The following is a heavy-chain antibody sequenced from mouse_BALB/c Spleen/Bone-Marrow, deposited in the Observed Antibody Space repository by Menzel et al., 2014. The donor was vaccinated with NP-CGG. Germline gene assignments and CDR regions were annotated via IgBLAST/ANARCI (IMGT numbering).Heavy chain of an antibody. CDR3: ARGNGFEGFAY. CDR1: GFTFSSYA. V-gene: IGHV5-6-5*01. J-gene: IGHJ3*01. Sequence: EVKLMESGGGLVKPGGSLKLSCAASGFTFSSYAMSWVRRTPEKRLEWVASISSGGSTYYPDSVKGRFTISRDNARNILYLQMSSLRSEDTAMYYCARGNGFEGFAYWGQGTLVTVSA. CDR2: ISSGGST. D-gene: IGHD1-2*01.